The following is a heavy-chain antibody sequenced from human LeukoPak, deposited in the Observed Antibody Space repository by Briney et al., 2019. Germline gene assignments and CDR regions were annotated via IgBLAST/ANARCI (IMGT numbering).Heavy chain of an antibody. CDR3: AREGFTMVRGAGYYFDY. J-gene: IGHJ4*02. D-gene: IGHD3-10*01. CDR1: EFTFSSYS. V-gene: IGHV3-21*01. Sequence: GGSLRLSCAASEFTFSSYSMNWVRQAPGKGLEWVSSISSSSSYIYYADSVKGRFTISRDNAKNSLYLQMNSLRAEDTAVYYCAREGFTMVRGAGYYFDYWGQGTLVTVSS. CDR2: ISSSSSYI.